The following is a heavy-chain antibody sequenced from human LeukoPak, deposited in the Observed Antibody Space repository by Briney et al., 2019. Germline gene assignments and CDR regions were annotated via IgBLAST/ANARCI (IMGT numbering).Heavy chain of an antibody. J-gene: IGHJ4*02. D-gene: IGHD6-19*01. V-gene: IGHV3-23*01. CDR2: INANGGSP. CDR3: VGGGGWVSNS. Sequence: GGSLRLSCAASGFTFSTYAMSWVRQAPGKGLEWVSAINANGGSPYYADSVKGRFTISRDNAKDLVYLQMNGLRAEDTAVYYCVGGGGWVSNSWGQGTLVTVSS. CDR1: GFTFSTYA.